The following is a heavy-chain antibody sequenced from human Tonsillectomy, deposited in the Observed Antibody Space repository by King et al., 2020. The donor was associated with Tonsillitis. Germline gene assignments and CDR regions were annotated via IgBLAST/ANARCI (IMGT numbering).Heavy chain of an antibody. CDR2: ISYDGGNK. J-gene: IGHJ5*02. V-gene: IGHV3-30*18. D-gene: IGHD1-26*01. CDR3: AKGPGYSGIWGWFDP. CDR1: GFTFSDYG. Sequence: VQLVESGGGVVQPGRSLRLSCAASGFTFSDYGMHWVRQAPGKGLEWVADISYDGGNKFYADSVKGRFTISRDNSKNTLYLQMNSLRAEDTAVYYCAKGPGYSGIWGWFDPWGQGTLVTVSS.